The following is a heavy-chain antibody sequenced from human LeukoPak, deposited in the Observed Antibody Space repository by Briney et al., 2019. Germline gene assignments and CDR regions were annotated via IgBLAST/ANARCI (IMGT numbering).Heavy chain of an antibody. D-gene: IGHD4-17*01. CDR1: GYTFTSYG. J-gene: IGHJ2*01. Sequence: ASVKVSCKASGYTFTSYGISWVRQAPGQGLEWMGWISAYSGNTNYAQKLQGRVTMTTDTSTSTAYMELRSLRSDDTAVYYCARDITVTTGYGWYFDLWGRGTLVTVSS. V-gene: IGHV1-18*01. CDR2: ISAYSGNT. CDR3: ARDITVTTGYGWYFDL.